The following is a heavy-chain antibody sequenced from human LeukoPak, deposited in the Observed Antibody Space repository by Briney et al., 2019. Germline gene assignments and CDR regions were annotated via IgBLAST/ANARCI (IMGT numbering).Heavy chain of an antibody. CDR3: ARGEQLWLIDY. CDR2: INPNSGGT. Sequence: ASVKVSCKASGYTFTGYYMHWVRQAPGQGLEWMGWINPNSGGTNYAQKLQGRVTMTTDTSTSTAYMELRSLRSVDTAVYYCARGEQLWLIDYWGQGTLVTVSS. CDR1: GYTFTGYY. J-gene: IGHJ4*02. V-gene: IGHV1-2*02. D-gene: IGHD5-18*01.